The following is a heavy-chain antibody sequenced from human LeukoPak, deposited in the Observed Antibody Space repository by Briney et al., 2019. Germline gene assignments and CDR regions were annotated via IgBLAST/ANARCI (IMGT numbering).Heavy chain of an antibody. D-gene: IGHD6-13*01. Sequence: GRSLRLSCAASGFTFDDYAMHWFRQAPGKGLEWVSGISWNSGSIGYADSVKGRFTISRDNAKNSLYLQMNSLRAEDTALYYCAKDLGYSSSWPHFDYWGQGTLVTVSS. CDR1: GFTFDDYA. CDR3: AKDLGYSSSWPHFDY. V-gene: IGHV3-9*01. J-gene: IGHJ4*02. CDR2: ISWNSGSI.